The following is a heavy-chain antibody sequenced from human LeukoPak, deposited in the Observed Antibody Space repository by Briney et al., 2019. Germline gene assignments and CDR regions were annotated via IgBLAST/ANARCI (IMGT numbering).Heavy chain of an antibody. CDR1: GFTFSTYW. J-gene: IGHJ3*02. CDR2: INSDGSST. Sequence: PGGSLRLSCAASGFTFSTYWMHWVRQAPGKGLVGVSRINSDGSSTTYADSVKGRFTISRDNSKNTLYLQMNSLRAEDTAVYYCARDPIAAADDAFDIWGQGTMVTVSS. CDR3: ARDPIAAADDAFDI. V-gene: IGHV3-74*01. D-gene: IGHD6-13*01.